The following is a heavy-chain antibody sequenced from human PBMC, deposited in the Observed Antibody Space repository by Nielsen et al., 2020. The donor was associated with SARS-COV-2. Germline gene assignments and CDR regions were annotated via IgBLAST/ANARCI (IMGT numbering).Heavy chain of an antibody. CDR3: AKNPSRRDYGADY. Sequence: GGSLRLSCAASGFDFNHYAMHWVRQAPGKGLEWVSSIGAIDGSTNYAESLRGRFTISRDNSKNTLYLQINSLRAEDTAMYYCAKNPSRRDYGADYWGQGTLVTVSS. CDR2: IGAIDGST. V-gene: IGHV3-23*01. J-gene: IGHJ4*02. CDR1: GFDFNHYA. D-gene: IGHD4-17*01.